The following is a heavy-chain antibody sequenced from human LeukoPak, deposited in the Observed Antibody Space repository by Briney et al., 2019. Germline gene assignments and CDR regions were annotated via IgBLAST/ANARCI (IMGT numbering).Heavy chain of an antibody. CDR2: IRGSGGST. Sequence: KTGRSLRLSCADSGFTFSSYAMSSVRQAPGKWRGWLSDIRGSGGSTYHAHSVKGWLTTSRDNSKNTLYLQMNSLRADDTAVYYCAKGGTMIVENFDYWGQGTLVTVSS. J-gene: IGHJ4*02. CDR1: GFTFSSYA. V-gene: IGHV3-23*01. D-gene: IGHD3-22*01. CDR3: AKGGTMIVENFDY.